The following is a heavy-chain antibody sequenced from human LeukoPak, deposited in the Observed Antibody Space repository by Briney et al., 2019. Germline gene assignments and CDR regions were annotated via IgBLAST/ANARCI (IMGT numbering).Heavy chain of an antibody. CDR2: ISVYNNNI. D-gene: IGHD3-10*01. V-gene: IGHV1-18*01. CDR1: GYTFSSYG. CDR3: ARERREFFDY. J-gene: IGHJ4*02. Sequence: GASVKVSCKASGYTFSSYGISWVRQAPGQGLEWLGWISVYNNNIYYAQKLQDRVTMTTDTSTSTAYMELSRLRSDDTAVYYCARERREFFDYWGQGTLVTVSS.